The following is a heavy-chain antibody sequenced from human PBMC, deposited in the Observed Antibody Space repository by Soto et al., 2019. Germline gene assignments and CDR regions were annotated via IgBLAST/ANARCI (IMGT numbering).Heavy chain of an antibody. CDR1: GGTFSSYA. V-gene: IGHV1-69*13. CDR2: IIPIFGTA. Sequence: ASVKVSCKASGGTFSSYAISWVRQAPGQGLEWMGGIIPIFGTANYAQKFQGRVTITADESTITAYMELSSLRSEDTAVYYCASYYYDSSGYPTPYYYYGMDVWGQGTTVTVSS. D-gene: IGHD3-22*01. CDR3: ASYYYDSSGYPTPYYYYGMDV. J-gene: IGHJ6*02.